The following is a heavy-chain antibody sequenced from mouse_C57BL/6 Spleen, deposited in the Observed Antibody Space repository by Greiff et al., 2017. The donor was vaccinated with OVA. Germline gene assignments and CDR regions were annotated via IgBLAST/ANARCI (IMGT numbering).Heavy chain of an antibody. Sequence: DVKLVESGGGLVKPGGSLKLSCAASGFTFSSYAMSWVRQTPEKRLAWVATISDGGSYTYYPDNVKGRFTISRDNAKNNLYLQMSHLKSEDTAMYYCARGGYSNYFTWFAYWGQGTLVTVSA. CDR1: GFTFSSYA. D-gene: IGHD2-5*01. CDR3: ARGGYSNYFTWFAY. J-gene: IGHJ3*01. V-gene: IGHV5-4*03. CDR2: ISDGGSYT.